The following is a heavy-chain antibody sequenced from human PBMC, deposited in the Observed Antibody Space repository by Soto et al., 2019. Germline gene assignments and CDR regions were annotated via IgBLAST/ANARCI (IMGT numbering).Heavy chain of an antibody. CDR2: ISYDGSNK. D-gene: IGHD6-19*01. CDR3: AKDIRQWLVREPIRRKYFQH. V-gene: IGHV3-30*18. J-gene: IGHJ1*01. CDR1: GFTFSSYG. Sequence: QVQLVESGGGVVQPGRSLRLSCAASGFTFSSYGMHWVRQAPGKGLEWVAVISYDGSNKYYADSVKGRFTISRDNSKNTLYLQMNSLRAEDTAVYYCAKDIRQWLVREPIRRKYFQHWGQGTLVTVSS.